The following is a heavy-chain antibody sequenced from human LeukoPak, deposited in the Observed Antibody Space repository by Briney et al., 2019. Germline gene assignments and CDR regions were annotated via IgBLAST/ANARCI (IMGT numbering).Heavy chain of an antibody. CDR2: IYSGGST. CDR1: GFTVSSNY. V-gene: IGHV3-66*01. D-gene: IGHD6-13*01. Sequence: PGGSLRLSCAASGFTVSSNYMSWVRQAPGKGLEWVSVIYSGGSTYYADSVKGRFTISRDNSKNTLYLQMNSLRAEDTAVYYCARVLIAAAHTDYWGQGTLVTVSS. J-gene: IGHJ4*02. CDR3: ARVLIAAAHTDY.